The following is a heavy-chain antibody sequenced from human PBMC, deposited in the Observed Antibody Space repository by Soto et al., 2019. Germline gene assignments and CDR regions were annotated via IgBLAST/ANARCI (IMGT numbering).Heavy chain of an antibody. CDR3: ARARATTPYCGGDCFFDY. V-gene: IGHV4-4*07. J-gene: IGHJ4*02. CDR2: IHPSGST. CDR1: GGSISTYY. D-gene: IGHD2-21*02. Sequence: QVQLQESGPGLVKPSETLSLTCTVSGGSISTYYWSWIRQPAGEGLEWVGRIHPSGSTSYNPSLKSRVTMSLDTSNNQFSLKLTSVTAADTAVYYCARARATTPYCGGDCFFDYWGQGTLVTVSS.